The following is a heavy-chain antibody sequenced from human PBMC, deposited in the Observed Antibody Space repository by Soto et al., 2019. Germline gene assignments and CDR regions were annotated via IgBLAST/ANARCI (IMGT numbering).Heavy chain of an antibody. J-gene: IGHJ6*02. D-gene: IGHD2-15*01. Sequence: GGSLRLSCAASGLPISNAWMNWVRQAPGKGLEWVGRIKTKSEGGPTDYAAAVKGRFTVSRDDSKNTLYLQMNSLKTEDTAVYYCTTGSVEGVWGQGTTVTVSS. CDR1: GLPISNAW. CDR3: TTGSVEGV. CDR2: IKTKSEGGPT. V-gene: IGHV3-15*07.